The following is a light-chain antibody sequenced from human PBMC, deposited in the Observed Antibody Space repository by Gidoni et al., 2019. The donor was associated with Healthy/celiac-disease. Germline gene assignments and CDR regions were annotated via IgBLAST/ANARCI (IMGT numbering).Light chain of an antibody. J-gene: IGLJ2*01. CDR2: DDS. CDR3: QVWDSSSDHVV. CDR1: NIGSKS. V-gene: IGLV3-21*02. Sequence: SYVLTQPPSVSVAPGQTARITCGGKNIGSKSVHWYQQKPAQAPVLVVYDDSDRPSGIPGRFSGSNSGNTATMTISRVEAGDEADYYCQVWDSSSDHVVFGGGTKLTVL.